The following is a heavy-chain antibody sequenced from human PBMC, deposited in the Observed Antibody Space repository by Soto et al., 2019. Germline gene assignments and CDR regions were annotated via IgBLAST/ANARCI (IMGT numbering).Heavy chain of an antibody. Sequence: QVQLQESGPGLVKPSQTLSHICTVSGGSISSGGYYWSWIRQHPGKGLEWIGYIYYSGSTYYNPSLKSRVTISLDTSKNQFSLKLSSVTAADTAVYYCARVFEAAAGPFDYWGQGTLVTVSS. CDR2: IYYSGST. V-gene: IGHV4-31*03. D-gene: IGHD6-13*01. CDR1: GGSISSGGYY. CDR3: ARVFEAAAGPFDY. J-gene: IGHJ4*02.